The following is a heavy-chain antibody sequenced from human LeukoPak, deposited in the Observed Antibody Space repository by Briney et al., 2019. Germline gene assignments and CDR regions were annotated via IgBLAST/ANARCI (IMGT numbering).Heavy chain of an antibody. D-gene: IGHD2-21*01. Sequence: GGSLRLSCAASGFTFSDYYMSWIRQAPGKGLEWVSYISSSGSTIYYADSVKGRFTISRDNAKNSLYLQMNSLRAEDTAVYYCARAIYPNFYYYYMDVWGKGTTVTVSS. CDR1: GFTFSDYY. V-gene: IGHV3-11*04. J-gene: IGHJ6*03. CDR2: ISSSGSTI. CDR3: ARAIYPNFYYYYMDV.